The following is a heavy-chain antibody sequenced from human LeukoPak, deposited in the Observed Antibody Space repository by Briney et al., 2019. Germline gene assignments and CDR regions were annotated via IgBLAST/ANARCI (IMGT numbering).Heavy chain of an antibody. D-gene: IGHD2/OR15-2a*01. V-gene: IGHV1-2*02. CDR2: IGPHSTFT. CDR3: VREGEGPLSKDFDY. J-gene: IGHJ4*02. Sequence: ASMKVSFKSSGFTFTDHYIRWVRQAPGQGLEWMGYIGPHSTFTSSPQEFQGRVTMTRDTSMTTAYMELTRLTSDDTAVYYCVREGEGPLSKDFDYWGQGTLVTVSS. CDR1: GFTFTDHY.